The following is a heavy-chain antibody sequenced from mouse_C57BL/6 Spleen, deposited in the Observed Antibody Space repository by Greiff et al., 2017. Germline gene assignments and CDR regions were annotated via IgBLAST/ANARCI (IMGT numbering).Heavy chain of an antibody. CDR2: IYPRSGNT. CDR3: ATTVVAPFAD. CDR1: GYTFTSYG. J-gene: IGHJ3*01. D-gene: IGHD1-1*01. V-gene: IGHV1-81*01. Sequence: VQLQQSGAELARPGASVKLSCKASGYTFTSYGISWVKQRTGQGLEWIGEIYPRSGNTYYNEKFKGKATLTADKSSSTAYMELRSLTSEDSAVYFCATTVVAPFADWGQGTLVTVSA.